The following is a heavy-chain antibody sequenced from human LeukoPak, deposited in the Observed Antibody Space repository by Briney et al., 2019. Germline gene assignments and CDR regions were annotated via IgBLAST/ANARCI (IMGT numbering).Heavy chain of an antibody. Sequence: GGSLRLSCAASGFAFTDYAISWVRQAPGKGLEWVSAITDSGGATYYADSVKGRFTISRDNSKNTLYLQMNSLRAEDTAVYYCAKAGYSSGWYVSTFDYWGQGTLVTVSS. J-gene: IGHJ4*02. CDR1: GFAFTDYA. CDR3: AKAGYSSGWYVSTFDY. V-gene: IGHV3-23*01. D-gene: IGHD6-19*01. CDR2: ITDSGGAT.